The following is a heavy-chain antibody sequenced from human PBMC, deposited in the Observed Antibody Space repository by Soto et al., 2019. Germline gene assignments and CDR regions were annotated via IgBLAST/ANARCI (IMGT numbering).Heavy chain of an antibody. CDR1: GYPVTAYY. Sequence: QLHLVQSGAVVKKPGASVTVSCSASGYPVTAYYMHWVRQAPGRGLEWVGGSNPATGAAKYTQTFQGRVTMTRDTSTSTVFMDLSGLTSEDTAVFYCARGGGVGVAGSAAFDMWGQGTLVTVSS. CDR3: ARGGGVGVAGSAAFDM. J-gene: IGHJ3*02. D-gene: IGHD3-3*01. CDR2: SNPATGAA. V-gene: IGHV1-2*02.